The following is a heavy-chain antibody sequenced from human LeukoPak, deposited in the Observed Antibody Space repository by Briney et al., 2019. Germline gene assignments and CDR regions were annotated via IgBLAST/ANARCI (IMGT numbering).Heavy chain of an antibody. D-gene: IGHD1-1*01. V-gene: IGHV4-34*01. J-gene: IGHJ4*03. CDR1: GGSFSTYY. CDR2: INHRGDT. Sequence: SESLSLACAVYGGSFSTYYWSWIRQSPGKGLEWIAEINHRGDTNYNPSVKSRVTISVDTSKNQSSLKITSLTAADTAVYYCARGPTRSETGYFDYWGQGTLVTVSS. CDR3: ARGPTRSETGYFDY.